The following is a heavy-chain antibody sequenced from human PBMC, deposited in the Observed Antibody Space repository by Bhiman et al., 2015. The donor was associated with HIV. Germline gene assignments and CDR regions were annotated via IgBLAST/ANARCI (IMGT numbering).Heavy chain of an antibody. J-gene: IGHJ4*02. Sequence: VQLVESGGGVVQPGRSLRLSCAASGFIFSSYSMNWVRQAPGKGLEWVSYISSSSSTIYYADSVKGRFTISRDNAKNSLYLQMNSLRAEDTAVYYCAVANQGAIAAAGFDYWGQGTLVTVSS. D-gene: IGHD6-13*01. V-gene: IGHV3-48*01. CDR2: ISSSSSTI. CDR1: GFIFSSYS. CDR3: AVANQGAIAAAGFDY.